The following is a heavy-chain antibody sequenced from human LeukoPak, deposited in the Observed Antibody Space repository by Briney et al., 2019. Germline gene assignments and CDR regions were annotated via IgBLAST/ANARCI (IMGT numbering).Heavy chain of an antibody. CDR3: ARHGASYRFGGFINY. CDR1: GNSISSGDNY. V-gene: IGHV4-61*02. J-gene: IGHJ4*02. D-gene: IGHD3-10*01. CDR2: IYTSGST. Sequence: SQTLSLTCTVSGNSISSGDNYWSWIRQPAGKGLEWIGRIYTSGSTNYNPSLKSRVTISGDTSKNQFSLRLSSVTAADTAVYYCARHGASYRFGGFINYWGQGTLVTVSS.